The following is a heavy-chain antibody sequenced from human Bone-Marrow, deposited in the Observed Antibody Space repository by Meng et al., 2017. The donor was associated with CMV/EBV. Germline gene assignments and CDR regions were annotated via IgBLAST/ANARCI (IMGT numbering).Heavy chain of an antibody. CDR3: ARREIEYSSSSLYYYYYGMDV. CDR2: TYYRSKWYN. J-gene: IGHJ6*02. CDR1: GDSVSSNSAA. D-gene: IGHD6-6*01. V-gene: IGHV6-1*01. Sequence: SETLSLTCAISGDSVSSNSAAWNWIRQSPSRGLEWLGRTYYRSKWYNDYAVSVKSRITINPDTSKNQFSLQLNSVTPEDTAVYYCARREIEYSSSSLYYYYYGMDVWGQGTTVTVSS.